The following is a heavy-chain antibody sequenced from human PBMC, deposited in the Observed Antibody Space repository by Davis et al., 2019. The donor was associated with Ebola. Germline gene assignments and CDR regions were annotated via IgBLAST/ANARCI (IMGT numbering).Heavy chain of an antibody. V-gene: IGHV3-21*04. CDR3: TTPGIAVAGDY. D-gene: IGHD6-19*01. CDR2: ISSSSSYI. J-gene: IGHJ4*02. Sequence: GESLKISCAAPGFTFSSYSMNWVRQAPGKGLEWVSSISSSSSYIYYADSVKGRFTISRDNAKNSLYLQMNSLKTEDTAVYYCTTPGIAVAGDYWGQGTLVTVSS. CDR1: GFTFSSYS.